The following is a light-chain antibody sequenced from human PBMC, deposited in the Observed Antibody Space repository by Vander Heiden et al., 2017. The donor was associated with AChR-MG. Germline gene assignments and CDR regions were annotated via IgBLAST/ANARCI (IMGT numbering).Light chain of an antibody. J-gene: IGLJ2*01. CDR2: DVS. V-gene: IGLV2-11*01. Sequence: QSALTPPPSVSRSPGQSVTLSCTGTSSDFGGYNYDSWYQQHPGKAPKLMIYDVSKRPSGVPDRFSGCKSGNTASLTIAGLQAEDEADYYCCSYAGSYTVVFGGGTKLTVL. CDR1: SSDFGGYNY. CDR3: CSYAGSYTVV.